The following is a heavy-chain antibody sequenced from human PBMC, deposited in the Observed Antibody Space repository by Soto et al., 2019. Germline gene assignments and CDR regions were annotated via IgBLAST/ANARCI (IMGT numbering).Heavy chain of an antibody. D-gene: IGHD2-8*01. CDR1: GGSISGGVHS. CDR3: AREIMPLTNDWYFDL. J-gene: IGHJ2*01. Sequence: QVQLQESGPGLVKPSETLSLTCTVSGGSISGGVHSWSWIRQPPGKGLEWIGHIFDSGSTYYNRSLKGPLTISVDTSKNQFSLRLSSVTAADTAVYYCAREIMPLTNDWYFDLWGRGTLVTVSS. CDR2: IFDSGST. V-gene: IGHV4-30-4*01.